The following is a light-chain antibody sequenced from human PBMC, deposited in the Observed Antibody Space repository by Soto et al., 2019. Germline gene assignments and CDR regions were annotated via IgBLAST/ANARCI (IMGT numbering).Light chain of an antibody. CDR1: QGISSY. CDR3: QHADSFPLIT. CDR2: AAS. V-gene: IGKV1-9*01. Sequence: IQLTHSPSSLSASLGEIVTITVRASQGISSYLAWYEQKPGKAPKLLIYAASSLQSGVPSRFSGSGSGTDFTLTISSLQPEDFATYYCQHADSFPLITFGQGTRLEIK. J-gene: IGKJ5*01.